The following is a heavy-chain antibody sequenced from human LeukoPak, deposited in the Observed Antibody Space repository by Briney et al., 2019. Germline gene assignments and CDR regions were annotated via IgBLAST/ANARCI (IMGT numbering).Heavy chain of an antibody. Sequence: CXXXGXXFTSXGXXWVXXAPXQXXXXXGWISAYNGNTNYAQKLQGRVTMTTDTSTSTAYMELRSLRSDDTAVYYCARVNGWGYYFDYWGQGTLVTVSS. CDR2: ISAYNGNT. V-gene: IGHV1-18*01. J-gene: IGHJ4*02. D-gene: IGHD3-16*01. CDR3: ARVNGWGYYFDY. CDR1: GXXFTSXG.